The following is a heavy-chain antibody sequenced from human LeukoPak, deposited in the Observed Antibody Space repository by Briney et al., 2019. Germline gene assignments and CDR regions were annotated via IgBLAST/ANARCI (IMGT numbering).Heavy chain of an antibody. J-gene: IGHJ4*02. Sequence: ASVKVSCKASGGTFSSYAISWVRQAPGQGLEWMGRIITILGIANYAQKFQGRVTITADKSTSTAYMELNSLRAEDTAVYYSARILYYKTGRSTVTFASEIDYWGQGTLVTVSS. CDR3: ARILYYKTGRSTVTFASEIDY. D-gene: IGHD4-11*01. CDR2: IITILGIA. V-gene: IGHV1-69*04. CDR1: GGTFSSYA.